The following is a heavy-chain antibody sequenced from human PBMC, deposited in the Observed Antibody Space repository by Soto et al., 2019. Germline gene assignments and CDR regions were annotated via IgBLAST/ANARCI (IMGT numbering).Heavy chain of an antibody. CDR3: ARHGGYYFDY. D-gene: IGHD3-16*01. CDR2: LYQGLSI. J-gene: IGHJ4*02. V-gene: IGHV4-34*01. CDR1: SGSFSGYY. Sequence: SETLSLTCAVYSGSFSGYYWSWIRQPPGKGLEWIGELYQGLSIIYNPSLESRVTISGDSSKNQFSLKLRSVTAAETAVYYCARHGGYYFDYWGQGTLVTVSS.